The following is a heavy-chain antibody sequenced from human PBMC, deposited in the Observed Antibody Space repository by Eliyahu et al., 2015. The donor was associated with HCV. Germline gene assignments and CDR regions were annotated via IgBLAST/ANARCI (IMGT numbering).Heavy chain of an antibody. Sequence: CAASGFYFSSYGMHWVRQAPGQGLEWVAFIRYDGSTKNDGDSVXGRFTISRDNSKNMLYLQMNSLRGDXTAVYYCAKDXXSXXNAGLADYWGQGTQVTVSS. CDR1: GFYFSSYG. J-gene: IGHJ4*02. D-gene: IGHD3-16*01. V-gene: IGHV3-30*02. CDR3: AKDXXSXXNAGLADY. CDR2: IRYDGSTK.